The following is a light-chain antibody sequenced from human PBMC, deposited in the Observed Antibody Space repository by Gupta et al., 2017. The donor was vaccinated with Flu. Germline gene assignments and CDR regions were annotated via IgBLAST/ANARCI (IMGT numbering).Light chain of an antibody. V-gene: IGKV3-11*01. Sequence: EVVLTQSPATPSLAPGEKATLSRWASDTISDNLAWYQQRPGQAPKLLIYDASKRATGIPARCSGSGSGTDFTLTIISLVAEDFAVYYCQYRSNWPPYSFGQGTKVEMK. CDR2: DAS. J-gene: IGKJ2*03. CDR1: DTISDN. CDR3: QYRSNWPPYS.